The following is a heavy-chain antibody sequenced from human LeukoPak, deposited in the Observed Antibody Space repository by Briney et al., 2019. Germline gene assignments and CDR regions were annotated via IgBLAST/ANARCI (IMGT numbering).Heavy chain of an antibody. CDR1: GYSFTSYW. J-gene: IGHJ5*02. Sequence: PGESLKISCKGSGYSFTSYWIGWVRQMPGKGLEWMGIIYPGDSDTRYSPSFQGQVTISAVKSISTAYLQWSSLKASDTAMYYCARHGRVRGVIDWFDPWGQGTLVTVSS. D-gene: IGHD3-10*01. CDR3: ARHGRVRGVIDWFDP. V-gene: IGHV5-51*01. CDR2: IYPGDSDT.